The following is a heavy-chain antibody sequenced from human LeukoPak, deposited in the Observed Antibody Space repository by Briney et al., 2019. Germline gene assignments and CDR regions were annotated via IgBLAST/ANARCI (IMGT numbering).Heavy chain of an antibody. V-gene: IGHV3-48*03. CDR3: ARNRGLGAETYYFDY. J-gene: IGHJ4*02. D-gene: IGHD1-26*01. CDR1: GFTFSSYE. Sequence: PGGSLRLSCAASGFTFSSYEMNWVRQAPGKGLEWVSYISSSGSTIYYADSVKGRFTISRDNAKNSLYLQMNSLRAEDTAVYYCARNRGLGAETYYFDYWGQGTLVTVSS. CDR2: ISSSGSTI.